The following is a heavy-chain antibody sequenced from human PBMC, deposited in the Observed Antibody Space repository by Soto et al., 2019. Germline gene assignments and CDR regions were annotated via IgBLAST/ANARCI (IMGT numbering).Heavy chain of an antibody. J-gene: IGHJ6*03. CDR1: GYTFTSYG. CDR2: ISAYNGNT. CDR3: ARVRIVVVPSATYYDFMAV. Sequence: ASVKVSCKASGYTFTSYGISWVRQAPGQGLEWMGWISAYNGNTNYAQKLQGRVTMTTDTSTSTAYMELRSLRSDDTAVYYCARVRIVVVPSATYYDFMAVWGKGTTVPVSS. V-gene: IGHV1-18*04. D-gene: IGHD2-2*01.